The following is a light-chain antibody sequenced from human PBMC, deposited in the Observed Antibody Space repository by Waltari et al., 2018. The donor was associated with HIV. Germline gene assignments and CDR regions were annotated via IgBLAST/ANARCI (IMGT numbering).Light chain of an antibody. V-gene: IGKV1-12*01. Sequence: DIQMTQFPSTVSASVGDTVTLSCRASAGISFHFAWYRQRPGEGPCLLIYDASRLATGVPSRFSGRQSGTNFTLTISDLQPEDFATYFCQHAHSFPHTFGGGTRLEV. J-gene: IGKJ4*01. CDR1: AGISFH. CDR2: DAS. CDR3: QHAHSFPHT.